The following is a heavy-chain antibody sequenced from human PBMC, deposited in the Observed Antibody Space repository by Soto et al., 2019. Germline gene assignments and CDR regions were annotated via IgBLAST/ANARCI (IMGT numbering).Heavy chain of an antibody. CDR2: IYWDDDK. D-gene: IGHD1-7*01. CDR3: AHVYWAASGTRYYFDY. J-gene: IGHJ4*02. CDR1: GFSFTTDGMG. Sequence: QITLKESGPTLVKPTQTLTLTCTFSGFSFTTDGMGVGWIRQPPGKALEWLALIYWDDDKRFSPSLKSRLTINKDASRNQVVLTLTNMDPADTATYYCAHVYWAASGTRYYFDYWGQGTLVTVSS. V-gene: IGHV2-5*02.